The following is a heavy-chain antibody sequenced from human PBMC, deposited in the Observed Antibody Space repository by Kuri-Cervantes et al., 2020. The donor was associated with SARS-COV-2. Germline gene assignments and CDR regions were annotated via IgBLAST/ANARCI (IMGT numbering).Heavy chain of an antibody. D-gene: IGHD3-3*01. CDR2: IKQDGSEK. CDR1: GFTFSSYW. J-gene: IGHJ3*02. CDR3: ARALPHLEWLFNDAFDI. V-gene: IGHV3-7*01. Sequence: GESLKISCAASGFTFSSYWMSWVRQAPGKGLEWVANIKQDGSEKYYVDSVKGRFTISRDNSKNTLYLQMNSLRAEDTAVYYCARALPHLEWLFNDAFDIWGQGTMVTVSS.